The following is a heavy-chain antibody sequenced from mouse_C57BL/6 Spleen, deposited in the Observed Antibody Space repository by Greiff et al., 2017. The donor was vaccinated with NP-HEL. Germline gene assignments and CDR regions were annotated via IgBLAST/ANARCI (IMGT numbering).Heavy chain of an antibody. J-gene: IGHJ4*01. CDR2: IWSGGST. Sequence: VKLMESGPGLVQPSQSLSITCTVSGFSLTSYGVHWVRQSPGKGLEWLGVIWSGGSTDYNAAFISRLSISKDNSKSQVFFKMNSLQADDTAIYYCASFYDYSYAMDYWGQGTSVTVSS. D-gene: IGHD2-4*01. CDR1: GFSLTSYG. CDR3: ASFYDYSYAMDY. V-gene: IGHV2-2*01.